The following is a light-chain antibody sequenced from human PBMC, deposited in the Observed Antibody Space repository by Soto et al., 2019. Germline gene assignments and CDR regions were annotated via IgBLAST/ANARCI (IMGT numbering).Light chain of an antibody. J-gene: IGKJ1*01. V-gene: IGKV3-15*01. Sequence: EIVLTQSPGTLSLSPGERATLSCRASQSLSSTYLAWYQQKPGQAPRLLIYSASTRATGIPARFSGSGSGTEFTLTISSLQSEDFAVYYCHQYNHWLTWTFGQGTKVEIK. CDR1: QSLSSTY. CDR2: SAS. CDR3: HQYNHWLTWT.